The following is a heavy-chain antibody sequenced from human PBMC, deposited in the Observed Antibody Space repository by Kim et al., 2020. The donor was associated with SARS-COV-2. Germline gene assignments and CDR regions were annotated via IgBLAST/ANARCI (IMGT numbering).Heavy chain of an antibody. CDR1: GYSFTSYW. Sequence: GESLKISCKGSGYSFTSYWISWVRQMPGKGLEWMGRIDPSDSYTNYSPSFQGHVTISADKSISTAYLQWSSLKASDTAMYYCARILFGVASIAAAGINDYWGQGTLVTVSS. CDR3: ARILFGVASIAAAGINDY. J-gene: IGHJ4*02. D-gene: IGHD6-13*01. CDR2: IDPSDSYT. V-gene: IGHV5-10-1*01.